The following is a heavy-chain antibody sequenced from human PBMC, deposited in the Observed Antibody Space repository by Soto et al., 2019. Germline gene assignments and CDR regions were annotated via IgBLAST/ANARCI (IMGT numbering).Heavy chain of an antibody. J-gene: IGHJ3*02. Sequence: SETLSLTCTVSGGSISSYYWSWIRQPLGKGLEWIEYIYYSGSTNYNPSLKSRVTKSVDTSKNQFSLKLSSVTAADTAVYYCASLRFYDYIWGSPYAFDIWGQWTMVTVSS. CDR1: GGSISSYY. V-gene: IGHV4-59*01. D-gene: IGHD3-16*01. CDR3: ASLRFYDYIWGSPYAFDI. CDR2: IYYSGST.